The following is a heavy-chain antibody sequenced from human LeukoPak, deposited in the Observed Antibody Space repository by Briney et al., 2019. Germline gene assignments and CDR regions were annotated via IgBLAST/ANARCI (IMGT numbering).Heavy chain of an antibody. CDR3: ARSGSSGWYIAR. CDR1: GFTFSHAW. CDR2: IKQDGSEK. D-gene: IGHD6-19*01. V-gene: IGHV3-7*03. Sequence: GGSLRLSCAASGFTFSHAWMTWVRQAPGKGLEWVANIKQDGSEKYYVDSVKGRFTISRDNAKNSLYLQMNSLRAEDTAVYYCARSGSSGWYIARWGQGTLVTVSS. J-gene: IGHJ4*02.